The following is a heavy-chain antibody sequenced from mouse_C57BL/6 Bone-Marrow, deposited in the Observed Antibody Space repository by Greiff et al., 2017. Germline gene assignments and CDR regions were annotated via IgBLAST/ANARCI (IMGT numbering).Heavy chain of an antibody. CDR1: GYTFTSYW. CDR3: ARPYGKRGYYYAMDY. V-gene: IGHV1-72*01. D-gene: IGHD2-1*01. J-gene: IGHJ4*01. Sequence: VQLQQPGAELVKPGASVKLSCKASGYTFTSYWMHWVKQRPGRGLEWIGRIDPNSGGTTYNEKFKGKATLTVDKPSSTAYMPLSSLTSEDSAVYYCARPYGKRGYYYAMDYWGQGTSVTVSS. CDR2: IDPNSGGT.